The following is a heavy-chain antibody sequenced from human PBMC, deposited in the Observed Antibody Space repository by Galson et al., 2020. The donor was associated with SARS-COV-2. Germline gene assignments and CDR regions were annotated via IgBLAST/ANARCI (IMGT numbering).Heavy chain of an antibody. J-gene: IGHJ4*01. Sequence: SETLSLTCTVSGGSMSSFYCSWIRQSQGKGLEWIGYIYYSGTTNYNPSLKSRVSISVDTSKNQFSLKLNSVTAADTAVYYCARGGWSLDYWGRGTLVTVSS. CDR2: IYYSGTT. V-gene: IGHV4-59*01. CDR1: GGSMSSFY. CDR3: ARGGWSLDY.